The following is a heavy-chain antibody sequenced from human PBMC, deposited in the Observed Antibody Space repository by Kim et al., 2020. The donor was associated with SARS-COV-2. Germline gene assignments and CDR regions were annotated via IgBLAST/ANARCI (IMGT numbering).Heavy chain of an antibody. Sequence: SSVKVSCKASGGTFSSYAISWVRQAPGQGLEWMGGIIPIFGTANYAQKFQGRVTITADESTSTAYMELSSLRSEDTAVYYCARTWWERGGSGRPNYYYYGMDVWGQGTTVTVSS. CDR1: GGTFSSYA. V-gene: IGHV1-69*13. J-gene: IGHJ6*02. CDR2: IIPIFGTA. D-gene: IGHD1-26*01. CDR3: ARTWWERGGSGRPNYYYYGMDV.